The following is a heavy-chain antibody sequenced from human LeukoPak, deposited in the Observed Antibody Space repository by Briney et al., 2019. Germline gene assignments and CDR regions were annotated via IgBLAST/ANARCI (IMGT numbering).Heavy chain of an antibody. CDR3: ATLGGANTLWNWFDP. J-gene: IGHJ5*02. Sequence: GASVKVSCKVSGYTLTELSMHWVRQAPGKGLEWMGGFDPEDGETIYAQKFQGRVTMTEDTSTDTAYMKLSSLRSEDTAVYYCATLGGANTLWNWFDPWGQGTLVTVSS. CDR1: GYTLTELS. D-gene: IGHD1-26*01. CDR2: FDPEDGET. V-gene: IGHV1-24*01.